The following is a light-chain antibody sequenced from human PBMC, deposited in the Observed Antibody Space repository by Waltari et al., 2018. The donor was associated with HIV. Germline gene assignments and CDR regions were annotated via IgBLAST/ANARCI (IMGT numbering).Light chain of an antibody. J-gene: IGLJ3*02. Sequence: QLVLTQSPSASASLGASVKLTCTLSSGHSSYAIAWHQQQPEKGPRYLMKLNSDGSHSKGDGIPDRFCVSRSLAERYLTISSLQSEDEADYYCQTWGTGIRVFGGGTKLTVL. CDR3: QTWGTGIRV. CDR1: SGHSSYA. V-gene: IGLV4-69*01. CDR2: LNSDGSH.